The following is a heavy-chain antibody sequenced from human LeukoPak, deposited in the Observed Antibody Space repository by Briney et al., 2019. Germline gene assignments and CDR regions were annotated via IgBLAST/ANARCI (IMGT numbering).Heavy chain of an antibody. CDR1: AFTFSNYA. V-gene: IGHV3-48*03. CDR2: ISRSGSIL. D-gene: IGHD3-22*01. CDR3: AREDCDSSGCLAFDI. Sequence: GGSLRLSCAASAFTFSNYAMTWVRQAPGKGLEWVSYISRSGSILYHADSVKGRFTISRDNAKNSLYLQMNSLRAEDTAVYYCAREDCDSSGCLAFDIWGQGTMVTVSS. J-gene: IGHJ3*02.